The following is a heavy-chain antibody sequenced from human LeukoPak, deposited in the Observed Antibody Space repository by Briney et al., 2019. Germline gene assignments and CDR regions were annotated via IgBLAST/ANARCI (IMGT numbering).Heavy chain of an antibody. Sequence: ASVKVSCTASGYNFNSYYINWVRQATGQGVEWMGWMNPNSGNTGYAQKFQGRVTMTRNTSISTAYMELSSLRSEDTAVYYCARRTTPYYYYGMDVWGQGTTVTVSS. J-gene: IGHJ6*02. D-gene: IGHD4-17*01. V-gene: IGHV1-8*02. CDR2: MNPNSGNT. CDR1: GYNFNSYY. CDR3: ARRTTPYYYYGMDV.